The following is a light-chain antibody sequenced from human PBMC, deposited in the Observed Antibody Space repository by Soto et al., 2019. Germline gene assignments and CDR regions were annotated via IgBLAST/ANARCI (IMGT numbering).Light chain of an antibody. V-gene: IGKV3-20*01. Sequence: EIVLTQSPGTLSLSPGERATLSCRASQSVSSNYLAWYQQKPGQAPRLLIYGASSRATGIPDRFSGSGSGTDFTLTISRLEPEDFAVYYCQQYSTSPVTFGGGTKVEIK. CDR2: GAS. J-gene: IGKJ4*01. CDR3: QQYSTSPVT. CDR1: QSVSSNY.